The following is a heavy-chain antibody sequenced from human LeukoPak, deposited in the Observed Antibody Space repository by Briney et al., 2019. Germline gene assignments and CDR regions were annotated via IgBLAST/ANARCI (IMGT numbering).Heavy chain of an antibody. CDR3: ARSLGSGYDPPWFDP. CDR2: INHSGST. J-gene: IGHJ5*02. V-gene: IGHV4-34*01. Sequence: PSETLSLTCAVYGGSFSGYYWSWIRQPPGKGLEWIGEINHSGSTNYNPSLKSRVTISVDTSKNQFSLKLSSVTAADTAVYYCARSLGSGYDPPWFDPWGQGTLATVSS. CDR1: GGSFSGYY. D-gene: IGHD5-12*01.